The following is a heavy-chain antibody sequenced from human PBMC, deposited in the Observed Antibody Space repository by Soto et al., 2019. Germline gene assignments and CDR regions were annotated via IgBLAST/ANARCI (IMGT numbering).Heavy chain of an antibody. V-gene: IGHV4-59*01. CDR3: ARADTTIVPLAQ. D-gene: IGHD3-10*01. CDR2: MSYTGNT. Sequence: SETLSLTCTGSGGYISGYFRNWIRKPPGKGLEWIGYMSYTGNTNYNPSLTSRVSISVDTSKNQFSLNLNSVTAADTAVYYCARADTTIVPLAQWGQGSLVTVSS. CDR1: GGYISGYF. J-gene: IGHJ4*02.